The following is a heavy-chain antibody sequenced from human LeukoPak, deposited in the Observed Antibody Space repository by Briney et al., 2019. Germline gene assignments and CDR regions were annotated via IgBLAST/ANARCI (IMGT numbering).Heavy chain of an antibody. V-gene: IGHV3-11*01. CDR2: ISGSGLTL. Sequence: GGSLRLSCAASGFSFSDSYMSWIRHAPGKGLEWVSNISGSGLTLYYADSVKGRFIISRDNAKNSVYLQMHGLGAADTALYFCARGEKMADYWGQGTLVTVSS. CDR3: ARGEKMADY. J-gene: IGHJ4*02. D-gene: IGHD5-24*01. CDR1: GFSFSDSY.